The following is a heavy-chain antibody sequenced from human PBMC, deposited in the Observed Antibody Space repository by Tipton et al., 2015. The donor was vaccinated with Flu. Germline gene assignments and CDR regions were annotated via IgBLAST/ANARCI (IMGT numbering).Heavy chain of an antibody. CDR1: GYTFTGYY. CDR3: ARAYYYGSVWYYDY. D-gene: IGHD3-10*01. Sequence: QLVQSGAEVKKPGASVKVSCKASGYTFTGYYMHWVRQAPGQGLEWMGRINPNSGGTNYAQKFQGRVTMTRDTSISTAYMELSRLRSDDTAVYYCARAYYYGSVWYYDYWGQGTLVTVSS. CDR2: INPNSGGT. V-gene: IGHV1-2*06. J-gene: IGHJ4*02.